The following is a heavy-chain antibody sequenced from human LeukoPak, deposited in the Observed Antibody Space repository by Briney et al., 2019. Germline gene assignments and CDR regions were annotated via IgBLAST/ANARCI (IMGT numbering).Heavy chain of an antibody. CDR2: ICHSGSP. CDR3: ARGVAPIYDYVWGSAPNWFDP. J-gene: IGHJ5*02. CDR1: GGSNSCGGYS. V-gene: IGHV4-30-2*01. Sequence: SQTLPLKCARSGGSNSCGGYSCRWIRQPPAKVLQWNGYICHSGSPYYNPSLKSRVTISVDRSKNPFSLKLSSVTAADTAVYSCARGVAPIYDYVWGSAPNWFDPWGQGTLVTVSS. D-gene: IGHD3-16*01.